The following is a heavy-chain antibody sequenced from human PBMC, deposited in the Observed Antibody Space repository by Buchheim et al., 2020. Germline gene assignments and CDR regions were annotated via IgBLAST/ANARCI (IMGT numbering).Heavy chain of an antibody. D-gene: IGHD6-19*01. Sequence: QAQLVESGGGVVQPGRSLSLSCAASGFTFSNYAMHWVRQAPGKGLEWVATISDDGSNKNYQNSVKGRFFISRDNSRNTLYFQLNSLRPQDTAIYHCAKEDVRSGWYRPFGSWGQGTL. J-gene: IGHJ4*02. V-gene: IGHV3-30*18. CDR2: ISDDGSNK. CDR3: AKEDVRSGWYRPFGS. CDR1: GFTFSNYA.